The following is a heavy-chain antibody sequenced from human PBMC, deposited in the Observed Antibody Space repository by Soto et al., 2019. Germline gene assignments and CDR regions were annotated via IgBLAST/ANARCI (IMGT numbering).Heavy chain of an antibody. Sequence: SETLSLTCNVSGGSMSRFFWSWIRQPPGKGLEWIGYIHYGGSTIYNPFLKSRVSISRDTSKNQFSLNLSSVTAADTAVYYCSRQAEGADAFDIWGQGTMVTVSS. J-gene: IGHJ3*02. CDR2: IHYGGST. V-gene: IGHV4-59*01. CDR1: GGSMSRFF. CDR3: SRQAEGADAFDI.